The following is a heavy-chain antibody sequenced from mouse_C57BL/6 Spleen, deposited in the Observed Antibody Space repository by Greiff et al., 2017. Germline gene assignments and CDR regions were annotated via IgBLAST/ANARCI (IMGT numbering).Heavy chain of an antibody. CDR1: GYTFTSYG. CDR2: IYPRSGNT. Sequence: VQLQESGAELARPGASVKLSCKASGYTFTSYGISWVKQRTGQGLEWIGEIYPRSGNTYYTEKFKGKATLTADKSSSTAYMELRSLTSEDSAVYFCARSLLLRYYAMDYWGQGTSVTVSS. CDR3: ARSLLLRYYAMDY. V-gene: IGHV1-81*01. D-gene: IGHD1-1*01. J-gene: IGHJ4*01.